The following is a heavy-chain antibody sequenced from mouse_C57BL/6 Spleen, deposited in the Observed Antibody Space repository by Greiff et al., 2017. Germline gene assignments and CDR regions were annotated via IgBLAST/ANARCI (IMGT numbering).Heavy chain of an antibody. CDR1: GYTFTDHT. V-gene: IGHV1-78*01. CDR3: ARSDYYGSSYGYFDV. Sequence: VMLVESDAELVKPGASVKISCKVSGYTFTDHTIHWMKQRPEQGLEWIGYIYPRDGSTKYNEKFKGKATLTADKSSSTAYMQLNSLTSEDSAVYFCARSDYYGSSYGYFDVWGTGTTVTVSS. CDR2: IYPRDGST. D-gene: IGHD1-1*01. J-gene: IGHJ1*03.